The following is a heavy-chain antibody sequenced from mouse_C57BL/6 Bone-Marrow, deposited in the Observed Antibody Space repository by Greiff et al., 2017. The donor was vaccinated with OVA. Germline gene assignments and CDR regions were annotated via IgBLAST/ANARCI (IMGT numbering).Heavy chain of an antibody. CDR3: ASSTYVSSGNWYFDV. CDR2: IDPSDSET. V-gene: IGHV1-52*01. Sequence: VQLQQSGAELVRPGSSVKLSCKASGYTFTSYWMHWVKQRPIQGLEWIGNIDPSDSETHYNQKFEDKATLTVDKSSSTAYMQLSSLTSEDSAFYYCASSTYVSSGNWYFDVWGTGTTVTVSS. D-gene: IGHD1-1*01. CDR1: GYTFTSYW. J-gene: IGHJ1*03.